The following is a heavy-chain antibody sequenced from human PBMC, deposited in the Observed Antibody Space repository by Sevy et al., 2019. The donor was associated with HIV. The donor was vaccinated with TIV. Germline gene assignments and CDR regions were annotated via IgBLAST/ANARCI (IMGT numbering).Heavy chain of an antibody. CDR2: IYYSGST. D-gene: IGHD1-7*01. Sequence: SETLSLTCTVSGGSISSGGYYWSWIRQHPGKGLEWIGYIYYSGSTYYNPSLKSRVTISVDTSKNQFSLKLSSVTAADTAMYYCARGRTTDFDYWGQGTLVTVSS. V-gene: IGHV4-31*03. CDR1: GGSISSGGYY. J-gene: IGHJ4*02. CDR3: ARGRTTDFDY.